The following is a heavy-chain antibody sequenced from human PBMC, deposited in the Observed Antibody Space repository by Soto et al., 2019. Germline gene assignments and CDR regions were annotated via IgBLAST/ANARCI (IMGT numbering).Heavy chain of an antibody. V-gene: IGHV3-11*01. D-gene: IGHD5-12*01. CDR3: SSVAYTGYLVDY. CDR1: GFTFSDSY. Sequence: QVQLVESGGGLVKPGGSLRLSCAASGFTFSDSYMTWIRQAPGKGLEWVSYISSSGNTIYYADSVKGRFTISRDNAKNSLSRQMNSLRAEDTAVYYCSSVAYTGYLVDYWGQGTLVTVSS. CDR2: ISSSGNTI. J-gene: IGHJ4*02.